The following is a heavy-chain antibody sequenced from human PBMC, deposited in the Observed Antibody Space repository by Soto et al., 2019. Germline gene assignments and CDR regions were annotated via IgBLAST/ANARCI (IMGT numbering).Heavy chain of an antibody. V-gene: IGHV3-23*01. J-gene: IGHJ4*02. D-gene: IGHD3-10*01. CDR3: AKGRSGGSGRYAGC. Sequence: EVQLLDSGGGLVQPGGSLRLSCAASGFTFNSYAMSWVRQAPGRGLEWVATISVGGGSTYYGDSVKGRFAISRDDSKNTLYLQMDSLRVDDTAVYYCAKGRSGGSGRYAGCWGQGTLVTVSS. CDR2: ISVGGGST. CDR1: GFTFNSYA.